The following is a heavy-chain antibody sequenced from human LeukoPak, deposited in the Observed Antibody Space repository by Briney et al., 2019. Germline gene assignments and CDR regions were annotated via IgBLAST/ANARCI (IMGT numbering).Heavy chain of an antibody. CDR1: GGSISTYY. Sequence: PSQTLSLTCDVSGGSISTYYWSWIRQPPGKALEWIGYIYYTGSTNCNPSLKSRVTISVDTSKNQFSLKLRSVTAADTAVYYCARGAMIRGDHYYYYMDVWGKGTTVTISS. V-gene: IGHV4-59*01. CDR2: IYYTGST. J-gene: IGHJ6*03. CDR3: ARGAMIRGDHYYYYMDV. D-gene: IGHD3-10*01.